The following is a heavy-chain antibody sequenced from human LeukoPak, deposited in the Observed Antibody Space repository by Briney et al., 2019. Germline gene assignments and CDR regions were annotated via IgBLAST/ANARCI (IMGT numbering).Heavy chain of an antibody. CDR3: ARGGSSGWRTPNDDY. J-gene: IGHJ4*02. D-gene: IGHD6-19*01. CDR2: IIPIFGTA. CDR1: GGTFSSYA. V-gene: IGHV1-69*06. Sequence: ASVKVSCKASGGTFSSYAISWVRQAPGQGLEWMGGIIPIFGTANYAQKFQGRVTITADKSTSTAYMELRSLRSDDTAVYYCARGGSSGWRTPNDDYWGQGTLVTVSS.